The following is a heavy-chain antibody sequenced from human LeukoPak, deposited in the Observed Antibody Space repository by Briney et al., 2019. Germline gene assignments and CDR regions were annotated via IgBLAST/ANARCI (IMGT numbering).Heavy chain of an antibody. CDR1: GGSISSGGYY. V-gene: IGHV4-31*03. Sequence: SQTLSLTCTVSGGSISSGGYYWSWIRQHPGKGLEWIGYIYYSGSTYYNPSLKSRVTISVDTSKNQFSLKLSSVTAADTAVYYWARVNFPNYYDSSGYYYYFDYWGQGTLVTVSS. D-gene: IGHD3-22*01. J-gene: IGHJ4*02. CDR3: ARVNFPNYYDSSGYYYYFDY. CDR2: IYYSGST.